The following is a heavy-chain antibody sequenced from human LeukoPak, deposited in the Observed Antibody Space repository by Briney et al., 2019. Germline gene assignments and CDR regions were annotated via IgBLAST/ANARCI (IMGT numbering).Heavy chain of an antibody. CDR1: GGSINNYY. Sequence: SETLSLTCTVSGGSINNYYWSWIRQPPGKGLEWIGYIYYSGSTNYNPSLKSRVTISVDTSKNQFSLKLSSVTAADTAVYYCARHGGLRYFDWLPLGGQYFDYWGQGTLVTVSS. J-gene: IGHJ4*02. V-gene: IGHV4-59*08. CDR2: IYYSGST. CDR3: ARHGGLRYFDWLPLGGQYFDY. D-gene: IGHD3-9*01.